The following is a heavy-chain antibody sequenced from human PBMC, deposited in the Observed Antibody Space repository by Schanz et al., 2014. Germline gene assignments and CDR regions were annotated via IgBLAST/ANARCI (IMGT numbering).Heavy chain of an antibody. CDR1: GFTFSDYY. J-gene: IGHJ4*02. CDR2: ISDSGDTA. Sequence: EEQLVESGGGLVQPGGSLRLSCAASGFTFSDYYMSWIRQAPGKGLEWVSLISDSGDTAYYADSVKGRFTISRDNAENTLFLQMNSLRAEDTAVYYCARKVVATIGGYYDNWGQGTLVIVSS. CDR3: ARKVVATIGGYYDN. V-gene: IGHV3-23*04. D-gene: IGHD5-12*01.